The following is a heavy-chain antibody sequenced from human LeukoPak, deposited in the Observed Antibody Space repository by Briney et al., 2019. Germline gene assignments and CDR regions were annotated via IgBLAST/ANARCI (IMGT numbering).Heavy chain of an antibody. V-gene: IGHV3-7*04. Sequence: PGGSLRLSCAASGFTFSSYWMSWVRQAPGKGLEWVANIKQDGSEKYYVDSVKGRFTISRDNAKNSLYLQMNSLRAEDTAEYYCARGWYVNYYYGMDVWGQGTTVTVSS. D-gene: IGHD6-13*01. CDR1: GFTFSSYW. CDR2: IKQDGSEK. CDR3: ARGWYVNYYYGMDV. J-gene: IGHJ6*02.